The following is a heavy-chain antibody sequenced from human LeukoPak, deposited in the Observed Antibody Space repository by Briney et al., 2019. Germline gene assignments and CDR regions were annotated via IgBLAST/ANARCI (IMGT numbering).Heavy chain of an antibody. D-gene: IGHD6-6*01. CDR3: ARSAYSSSSGYYGMDV. V-gene: IGHV5-51*01. CDR1: GYSFTSYW. Sequence: GESLKISCKGSGYSFTSYWIGWVRPMPGKGLEWMGIIYPGDSDTRYSPSFQGQVTISADKSISTAYLQWSSLKASDTATYYCARSAYSSSSGYYGMDVWGQGTTVTVSS. CDR2: IYPGDSDT. J-gene: IGHJ6*02.